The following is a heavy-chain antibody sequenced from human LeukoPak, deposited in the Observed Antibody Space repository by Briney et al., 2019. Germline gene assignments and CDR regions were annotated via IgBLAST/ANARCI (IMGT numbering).Heavy chain of an antibody. D-gene: IGHD6-19*01. Sequence: TGGSLRLSCAASGFTFSSYAMHWVRQAPGKGLEWVAVISYDGSNKYYADSVKGRFTISRDNSKNTLYLQMNSLRAEDTAVNYCARDHQWLAPGWYFDLWGRGTLVTVSS. CDR3: ARDHQWLAPGWYFDL. J-gene: IGHJ2*01. CDR2: ISYDGSNK. V-gene: IGHV3-30-3*01. CDR1: GFTFSSYA.